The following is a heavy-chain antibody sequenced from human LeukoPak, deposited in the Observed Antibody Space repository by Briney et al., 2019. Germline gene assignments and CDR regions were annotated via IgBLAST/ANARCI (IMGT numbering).Heavy chain of an antibody. CDR1: GFTFSSYG. V-gene: IGHV3-30*03. CDR2: ISYDGSNK. CDR3: ARDLTTRIVVSNGGLDY. J-gene: IGHJ4*02. D-gene: IGHD3-22*01. Sequence: GGSLRLSCAASGFTFSSYGMHWVRQAPGKGLEWVAVISYDGSNKYYADSVKGRFTISRDNAKNSLYLQMNSLRAEDTAVYYCARDLTTRIVVSNGGLDYWGQGTLVTVSS.